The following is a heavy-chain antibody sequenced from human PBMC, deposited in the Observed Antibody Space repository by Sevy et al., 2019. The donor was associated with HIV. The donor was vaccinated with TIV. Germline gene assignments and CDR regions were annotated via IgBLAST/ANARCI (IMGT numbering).Heavy chain of an antibody. Sequence: GGSLRLSCAASGFPFSSYAMSWVRQAPGKGLEWVSTLIGGGSRTYYADSVTGRFIISRDNSRNTLYLQMNSLRAEDMAIYYWAKRRFPSGLSGGGVNYGLDVCGRGTTVTVSS. CDR1: GFPFSSYA. CDR2: LIGGGSRT. CDR3: AKRRFPSGLSGGGVNYGLDV. D-gene: IGHD2-8*02. J-gene: IGHJ6*02. V-gene: IGHV3-23*01.